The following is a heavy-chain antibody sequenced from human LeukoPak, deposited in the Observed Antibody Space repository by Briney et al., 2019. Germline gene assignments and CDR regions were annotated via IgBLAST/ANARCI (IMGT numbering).Heavy chain of an antibody. CDR1: GFTFSTFW. D-gene: IGHD1-1*01. V-gene: IGHV3-7*01. CDR2: IKEDGSEK. CDR3: ARGGTFVSDY. J-gene: IGHJ4*02. Sequence: PRGSLRLSCAASGFTFSTFWMSWVRQAPGKGLKWVANIKEDGSEKYYVDSMEGRFTVSRDNAKNSLYLQMDSLRAEDTAVYYCARGGTFVSDYWGQGTLVTVSS.